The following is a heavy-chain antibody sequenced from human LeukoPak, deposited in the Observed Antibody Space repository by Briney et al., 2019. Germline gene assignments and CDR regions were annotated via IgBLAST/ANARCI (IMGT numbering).Heavy chain of an antibody. D-gene: IGHD6-19*01. J-gene: IGHJ4*02. CDR1: GFTFSRYW. CDR2: INSDGSSI. V-gene: IGHV3-74*01. CDR3: ARDPDSSGWSSKDY. Sequence: TGGSLRLSCAASGFTFSRYWMHWVRQAPGKGLVWVSRINSDGSSITYADSVKGRFTISRDNAKNTLYLQMHSLRAEDTAVYYCARDPDSSGWSSKDYWGQGILVTVSS.